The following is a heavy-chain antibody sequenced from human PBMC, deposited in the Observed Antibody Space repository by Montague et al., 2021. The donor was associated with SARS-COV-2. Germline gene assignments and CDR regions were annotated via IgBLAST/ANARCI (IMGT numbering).Heavy chain of an antibody. J-gene: IGHJ4*02. CDR2: INIDGSGT. Sequence: SLRHSCAASGFIFSNYWMHWFCQAPGKGLVWVSRINIDGSGTTYADSVKGRFTISRDNAKNTLYLQMNSLRAEDTAVYYCASWISGVAGTDYWGQGTLVTVSS. CDR3: ASWISGVAGTDY. CDR1: GFIFSNYW. V-gene: IGHV3-74*01. D-gene: IGHD6-19*01.